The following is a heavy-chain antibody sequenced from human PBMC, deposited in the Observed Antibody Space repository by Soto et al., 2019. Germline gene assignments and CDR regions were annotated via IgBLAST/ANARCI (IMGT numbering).Heavy chain of an antibody. CDR1: GFTFSSYG. V-gene: IGHV3-30*03. CDR3: ARSSVEYSSSWYSNYYYYYGMDV. CDR2: ISYDGSNK. J-gene: IGHJ6*02. Sequence: PGGSLRLSCAASGFTFSSYGMHWVRQAPGKGLEWVAVISYDGSNKYYADSVKGRFTISRDNSKNTLYLQMNSLRAEDTAVYYCARSSVEYSSSWYSNYYYYYGMDVWGQGTTVTVSS. D-gene: IGHD6-13*01.